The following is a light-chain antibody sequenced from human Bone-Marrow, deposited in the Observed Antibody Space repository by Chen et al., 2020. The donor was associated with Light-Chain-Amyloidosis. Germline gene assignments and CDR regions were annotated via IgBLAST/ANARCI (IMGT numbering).Light chain of an antibody. CDR3: QSADSSGTYEVI. CDR2: RDT. Sequence: SYELTQPLSVSVSQGQTARITCAGDDLPTKYAYWYQQKPGQAPVLGIHRDTERPSGISERFSGSSSGTTATLTISGVQAEDEADYHCQSADSSGTYEVIFGGGTKLTVL. V-gene: IGLV3-25*03. CDR1: DLPTKY. J-gene: IGLJ2*01.